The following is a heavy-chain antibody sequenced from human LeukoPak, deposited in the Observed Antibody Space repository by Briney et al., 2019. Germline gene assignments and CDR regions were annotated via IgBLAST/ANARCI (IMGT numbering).Heavy chain of an antibody. Sequence: GGSLRLSCAASGFTFGSYAMSWVRQAPGKGLEWVSAISGSGGSTYYADSVKGRFTISRDNSKNTPYLQMNSLRAEDTAVYYCAKDLYCSSTSCYMDVWGKGTTVTVSS. CDR1: GFTFGSYA. CDR2: ISGSGGST. D-gene: IGHD2-2*01. CDR3: AKDLYCSSTSCYMDV. V-gene: IGHV3-23*01. J-gene: IGHJ6*03.